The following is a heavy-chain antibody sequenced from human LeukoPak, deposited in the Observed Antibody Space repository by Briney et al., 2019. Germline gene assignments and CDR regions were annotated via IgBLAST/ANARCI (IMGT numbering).Heavy chain of an antibody. CDR1: GYSMSSGYY. D-gene: IGHD1-14*01. V-gene: IGHV4-38-2*01. CDR2: IYHSGST. CDR3: ARHGENPTPEYYYYYYMDV. J-gene: IGHJ6*03. Sequence: KPSETLSLTCAVSGYSMSSGYYWGWIRQPPGKGLEWIGSIYHSGSTYYNPSLKSRVTISVDTSKNQFSLKLSSVTAADTAVYYCARHGENPTPEYYYYYYMDVWGKGTTVTVSS.